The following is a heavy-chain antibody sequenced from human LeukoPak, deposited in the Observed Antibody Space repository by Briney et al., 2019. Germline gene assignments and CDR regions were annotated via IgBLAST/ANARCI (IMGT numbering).Heavy chain of an antibody. CDR2: IYYSGST. J-gene: IGHJ5*02. Sequence: SQTLSLTCTVSGGSISNPGYYWTWIRQHPGKGLEWIGYIYYSGSTYYNPSLKSRVTISVDTSKNELSLKLSSVTAADTAVYYCARAPGPRIAAAGTGWFDPWGQGTLVTVSS. CDR1: GGSISNPGYY. D-gene: IGHD6-13*01. CDR3: ARAPGPRIAAAGTGWFDP. V-gene: IGHV4-31*03.